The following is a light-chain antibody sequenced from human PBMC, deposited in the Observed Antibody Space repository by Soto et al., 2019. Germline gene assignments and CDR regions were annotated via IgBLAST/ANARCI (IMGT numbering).Light chain of an antibody. CDR3: CAYAGSVTLFV. Sequence: QSALTQPASVSGSPGQSVTISCTGTSNDVGFYDLVSWYQQYPGKAPKLIIYEGSRRPSGVSNRFSGSKSGNTAYLTITGLQAEDEAAYYCCAYAGSVTLFVFPAGTKLTVL. CDR1: SNDVGFYDL. CDR2: EGS. V-gene: IGLV2-23*01. J-gene: IGLJ1*01.